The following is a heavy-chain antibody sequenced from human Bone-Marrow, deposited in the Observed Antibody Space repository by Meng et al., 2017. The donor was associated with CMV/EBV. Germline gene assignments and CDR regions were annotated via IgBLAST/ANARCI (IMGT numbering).Heavy chain of an antibody. CDR2: IYYSGST. Sequence: LRLSCTVSGGSISSGGYYWSWIRQHPGKGLEWIGYIYYSGSTYYNPSLKSRVTISVDTSKNQFSLKLSSVTAADTAVYYCARIVGATTRWYYYYGMDVWGQGTTVTVSS. D-gene: IGHD1-26*01. V-gene: IGHV4-31*03. CDR1: GGSISSGGYY. J-gene: IGHJ6*02. CDR3: ARIVGATTRWYYYYGMDV.